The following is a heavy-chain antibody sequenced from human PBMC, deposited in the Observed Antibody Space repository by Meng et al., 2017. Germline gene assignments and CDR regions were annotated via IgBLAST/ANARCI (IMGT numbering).Heavy chain of an antibody. Sequence: QGQRQESGPGLVTRSGTLSLTCVGSGGSTSSVDWWSWVRQPPGKGLEWIGEIYHGGNTNYNPSLKSRVTISVDKSKNQFSLKLSSVTAADTAVYYCASWIYSCGWQWGQGTLVTVSS. CDR1: GGSTSSVDW. CDR2: IYHGGNT. J-gene: IGHJ4*02. V-gene: IGHV4-4*02. D-gene: IGHD6-19*01. CDR3: ASWIYSCGWQ.